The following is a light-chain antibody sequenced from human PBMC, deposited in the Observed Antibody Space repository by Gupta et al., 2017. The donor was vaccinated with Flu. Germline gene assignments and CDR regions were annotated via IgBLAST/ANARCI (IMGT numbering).Light chain of an antibody. Sequence: DIQLTQSPSTLSASVGDRVMITCRASETSDRWMAWYQQKPGRVPRLLMYKTSSLESGVPSRFSGSGFVTYFTLTIDNLQPEDFATYYCQQYNSDPLTFGGGTRVDI. J-gene: IGKJ4*02. CDR1: ETSDRW. CDR3: QQYNSDPLT. V-gene: IGKV1-5*03. CDR2: KTS.